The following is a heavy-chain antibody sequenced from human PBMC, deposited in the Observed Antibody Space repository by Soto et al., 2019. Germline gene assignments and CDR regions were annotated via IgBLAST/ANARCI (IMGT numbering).Heavy chain of an antibody. D-gene: IGHD2-15*01. J-gene: IGHJ4*02. V-gene: IGHV4-59*01. CDR2: IYYSGST. Sequence: PSGTLSLTCTVSGGSISSYYWSWIRQPPGKGLEWIGYIYYSGSTNYNPSLKSRVTISVDTSKDQFSLKLSSVTAADTAVYYCARGGSAGGIDYWGQGTLVTVSS. CDR3: ARGGSAGGIDY. CDR1: GGSISSYY.